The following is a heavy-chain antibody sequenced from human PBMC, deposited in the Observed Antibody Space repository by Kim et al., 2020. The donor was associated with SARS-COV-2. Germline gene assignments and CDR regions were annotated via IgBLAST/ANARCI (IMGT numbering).Heavy chain of an antibody. CDR3: ARGGGGITMIVEEYFQH. V-gene: IGHV1-69*04. Sequence: SVKVSCKASGGTFSSYAISWVRQAPGQGLEWMGRIIPILGIANYAQKFQGRVTITADKSTSTAYMELSSLRSEDTAVYYCARGGGGITMIVEEYFQHWGQGTLVTVSS. J-gene: IGHJ1*01. CDR2: IIPILGIA. D-gene: IGHD3-22*01. CDR1: GGTFSSYA.